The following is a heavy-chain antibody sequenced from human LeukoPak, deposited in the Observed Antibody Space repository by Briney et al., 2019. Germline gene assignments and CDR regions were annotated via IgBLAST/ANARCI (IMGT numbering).Heavy chain of an antibody. J-gene: IGHJ5*02. CDR2: ISAYNGNT. D-gene: IGHD3-22*01. CDR1: GYTFTSYG. V-gene: IGHV1-18*01. Sequence: ASVKVSCKASGYTFTSYGISWVRQAPGQGLEWMGWISAYNGNTNYAQKLQGRVTMTTDTSTSTAYMELRSLRSDDTAVYYCARARRITMIGVMGPWGQGTLVTVSS. CDR3: ARARRITMIGVMGP.